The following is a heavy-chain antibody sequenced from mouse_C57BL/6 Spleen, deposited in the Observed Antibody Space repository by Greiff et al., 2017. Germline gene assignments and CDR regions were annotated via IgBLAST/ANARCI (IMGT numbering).Heavy chain of an antibody. Sequence: EVKLMESGGGLVKPGGSLKLSCAASGFTFSSYAMSWVRQPPEKRLEWVATISDGGSYTYYPDNVKGRFTISRDNAKNNLYLQMSHLKSEDTAMYYCARAPIVTTTYYCDYWGQGTTLTVSS. V-gene: IGHV5-4*03. CDR2: ISDGGSYT. J-gene: IGHJ2*01. CDR1: GFTFSSYA. D-gene: IGHD2-5*01. CDR3: ARAPIVTTTYYCDY.